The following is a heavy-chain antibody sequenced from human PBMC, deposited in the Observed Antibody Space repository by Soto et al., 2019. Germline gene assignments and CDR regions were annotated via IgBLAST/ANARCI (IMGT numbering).Heavy chain of an antibody. CDR1: GFTFSSYG. D-gene: IGHD3-10*01. CDR3: AKDRALLWFGESAVFGGMDV. CDR2: ISYDGSNK. Sequence: GGSLRLSCAASGFTFSSYGMHWVRQAPGKGLEWVAVISYDGSNKYYADSVKGRFTISRDNSKNTLYLQMNSLRAEDTAVYYCAKDRALLWFGESAVFGGMDVWGQGTTVTVSS. J-gene: IGHJ6*02. V-gene: IGHV3-30*18.